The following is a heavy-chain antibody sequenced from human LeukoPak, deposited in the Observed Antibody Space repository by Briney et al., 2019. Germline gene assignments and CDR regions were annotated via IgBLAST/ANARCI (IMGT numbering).Heavy chain of an antibody. CDR2: SYCSGST. D-gene: IGHD3-3*01. Sequence: SETLSLACTVSGGSISSYYWSWIRQPPGKGLEWIGYSYCSGSTNYNPSLKSRVTISVDTSKNQFSLKLSSVTAADTAVYYCARDSYYDFWSGYSPYWYFDLWGRGTLVTVSS. V-gene: IGHV4-59*01. CDR1: GGSISSYY. CDR3: ARDSYYDFWSGYSPYWYFDL. J-gene: IGHJ2*01.